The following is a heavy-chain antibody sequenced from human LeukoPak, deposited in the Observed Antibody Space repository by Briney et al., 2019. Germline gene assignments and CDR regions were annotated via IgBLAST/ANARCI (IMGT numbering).Heavy chain of an antibody. CDR1: GYPFTGYY. Sequence: ASVKVSCKASGYPFTGYYMHWVRQAPEQGLEWMGWNNPNSGGTNYAQKFQGRVTMTRDTSISTSYMELSRLRSHDTAVYYCARDWGYSYGPALDYWGQGTLVTVSS. CDR2: NNPNSGGT. J-gene: IGHJ4*02. V-gene: IGHV1-2*02. CDR3: ARDWGYSYGPALDY. D-gene: IGHD5-18*01.